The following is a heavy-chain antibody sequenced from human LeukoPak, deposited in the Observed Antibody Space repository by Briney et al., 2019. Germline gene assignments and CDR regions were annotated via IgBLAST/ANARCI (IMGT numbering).Heavy chain of an antibody. CDR3: ARVTKVVITSDHWYFDL. V-gene: IGHV1-69*04. D-gene: IGHD3-22*01. CDR1: GGTFSSYA. Sequence: SVKVSYKASGGTFSSYAISWVRQASGQGLEWMGRIIPILGIANYAQKFQGRVTITADKSTSTAYMELSSLRSEDTAVYYCARVTKVVITSDHWYFDLWGRGTLVTVSS. J-gene: IGHJ2*01. CDR2: IIPILGIA.